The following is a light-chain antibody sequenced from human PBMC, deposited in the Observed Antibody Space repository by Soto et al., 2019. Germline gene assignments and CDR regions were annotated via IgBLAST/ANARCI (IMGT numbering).Light chain of an antibody. Sequence: QSALTQPPSASGSPGQSVTISCTGTSSDVGAYNYVSWYQQHPGKAPKLMIYEGSKRPSGVPDRFSGSKSGNTASLTVSGLQAEDEADYYCSSYAGSNNLFGGGTKVTVL. CDR1: SSDVGAYNY. V-gene: IGLV2-8*01. CDR3: SSYAGSNNL. CDR2: EGS. J-gene: IGLJ3*02.